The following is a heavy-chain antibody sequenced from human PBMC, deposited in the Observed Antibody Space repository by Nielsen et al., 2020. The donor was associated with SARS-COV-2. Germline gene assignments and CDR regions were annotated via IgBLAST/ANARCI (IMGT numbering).Heavy chain of an antibody. D-gene: IGHD6-6*01. CDR2: IKQDGSEK. J-gene: IGHJ4*02. CDR1: GFTFSSYW. CDR3: ARDGPYSSSAGLPYRLFDY. Sequence: GESLKISCAASGFTFSSYWMIWVRQAPGKGLEWVANIKQDGSEKYYVDSVKGRFTISRDNAKNSLYLQMNSLRAEDTAVYYCARDGPYSSSAGLPYRLFDYWGQGTLVTVSS. V-gene: IGHV3-7*01.